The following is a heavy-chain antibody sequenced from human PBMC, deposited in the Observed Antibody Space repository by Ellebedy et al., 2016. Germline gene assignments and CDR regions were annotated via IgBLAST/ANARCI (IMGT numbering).Heavy chain of an antibody. J-gene: IGHJ6*02. Sequence: GSLRLSXAASGFTFSSYSMNWVRQPPGKGLEWIGEINHSGGTNYNPSLKSRVTISVDTSKSQFSLKLRSVTAADTAVYYCARQPLVTAIGGPYYYYGMDVWGQGTTVTVSS. CDR1: GFTFSSYS. CDR3: ARQPLVTAIGGPYYYYGMDV. V-gene: IGHV4-34*01. CDR2: INHSGGT. D-gene: IGHD2-21*02.